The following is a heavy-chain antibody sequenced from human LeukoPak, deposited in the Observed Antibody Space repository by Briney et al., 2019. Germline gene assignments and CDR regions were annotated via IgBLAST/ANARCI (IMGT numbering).Heavy chain of an antibody. J-gene: IGHJ4*02. V-gene: IGHV5-51*07. CDR1: GYSFTIYW. Sequence: GASLKISCKGSGYSFTIYWISCMHHLPGKGLERGGIIYPGDSNTRYSPSFQGQVTISADKSISTAYLQWSSLKASDTALYYCARADSGSYSFFDYWGQGTLVTVSS. CDR2: IYPGDSNT. CDR3: ARADSGSYSFFDY. D-gene: IGHD3-10*01.